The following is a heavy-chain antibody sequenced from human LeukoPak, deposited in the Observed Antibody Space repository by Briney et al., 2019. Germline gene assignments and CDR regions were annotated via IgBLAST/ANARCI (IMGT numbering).Heavy chain of an antibody. V-gene: IGHV3-48*03. Sequence: GGSLRLSCAASGFTFSSYEMNWVRQAPGKGLEWVSYISSSGSTIYYADSVKGRFTISRDNAKNSLYLQMNSLRAEDTAVYYCARVLPDIAVAGTGVDYWGQGTLVTVSS. CDR3: ARVLPDIAVAGTGVDY. CDR2: ISSSGSTI. CDR1: GFTFSSYE. J-gene: IGHJ4*02. D-gene: IGHD6-19*01.